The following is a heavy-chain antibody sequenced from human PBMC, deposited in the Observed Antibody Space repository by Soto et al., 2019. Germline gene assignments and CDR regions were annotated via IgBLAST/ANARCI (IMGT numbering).Heavy chain of an antibody. Sequence: PGESLKISCKGSGYSFTSYWISWVRQMPGKGLEWMGRIDPSDSYTNYSPSFQGHVTISADKSISTAYLQWSSLKASDTAMYYCATLSDNYYDSSGKHYYGMDVWGQGTTVTVSS. CDR3: ATLSDNYYDSSGKHYYGMDV. V-gene: IGHV5-10-1*01. CDR2: IDPSDSYT. D-gene: IGHD3-22*01. CDR1: GYSFTSYW. J-gene: IGHJ6*02.